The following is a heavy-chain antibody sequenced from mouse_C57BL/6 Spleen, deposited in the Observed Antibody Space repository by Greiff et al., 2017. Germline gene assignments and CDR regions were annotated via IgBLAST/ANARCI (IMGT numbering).Heavy chain of an antibody. CDR1: GYTFTSYW. J-gene: IGHJ3*01. V-gene: IGHV1-50*01. Sequence: QVQLQQPGAELVKPGASVKLSCKASGYTFTSYWMQWVKQRPGQGLEWIGEIDPSDSYTNYNQQFKGKATLTVDTSSSTAYMQLSSLTSEDSAVYYCATEDLYGSSSLFAYWGQGTLVTVSA. D-gene: IGHD1-1*01. CDR2: IDPSDSYT. CDR3: ATEDLYGSSSLFAY.